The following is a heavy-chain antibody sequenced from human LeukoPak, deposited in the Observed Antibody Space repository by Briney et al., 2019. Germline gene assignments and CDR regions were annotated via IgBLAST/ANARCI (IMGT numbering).Heavy chain of an antibody. CDR2: SKSKTDGGTT. D-gene: IGHD6-19*01. CDR3: TWGSCGWYRGGLGY. J-gene: IGHJ4*02. CDR1: GRTFSNSW. V-gene: IGHV3-15*01. Sequence: PGGSLRVSFAGSGRTFSNSWRSGVGQAAGRGGEGVGRSKSKTDGGTTDYAAPVKGRFTISRDDSKNTLCLQMNSLKTEDTAVYYCTWGSCGWYRGGLGYWGQGTLVTVSS.